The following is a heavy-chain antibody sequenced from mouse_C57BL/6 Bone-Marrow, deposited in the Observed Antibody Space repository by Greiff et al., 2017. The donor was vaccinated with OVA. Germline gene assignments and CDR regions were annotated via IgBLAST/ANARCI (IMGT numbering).Heavy chain of an antibody. V-gene: IGHV1-26*01. CDR3: ARWGNYPFAY. J-gene: IGHJ3*01. CDR1: GYTFTDYY. CDR2: ITPNNGGT. Sequence: EVQLQQSGPELVKPGASVKISCKASGYTFTDYYMNWVKQSHGKSLEWIGDITPNNGGTSYNQKFKGKATLTVDKSSSTAYMERRSLTAEDSAVCYCARWGNYPFAYWGQGTLVTVAA. D-gene: IGHD2-1*01.